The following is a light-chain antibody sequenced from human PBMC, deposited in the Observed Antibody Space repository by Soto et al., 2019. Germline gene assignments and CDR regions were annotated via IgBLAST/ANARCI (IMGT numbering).Light chain of an antibody. Sequence: QSVLTQPPSMSGAPGQRVTISCTGSSSNIGAGYDVHWYQHLPGTAPKPLLFGNNHRPSGVPDRFSGSKSGTSASLAITGLQAEDEAYYYCQSYYSRRSGGVLFGGGTKLTVL. CDR2: GNN. CDR3: QSYYSRRSGGVL. V-gene: IGLV1-40*01. J-gene: IGLJ2*01. CDR1: SSNIGAGYD.